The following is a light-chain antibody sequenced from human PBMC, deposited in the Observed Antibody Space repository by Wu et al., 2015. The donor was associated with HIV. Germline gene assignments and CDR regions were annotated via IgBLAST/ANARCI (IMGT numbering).Light chain of an antibody. J-gene: IGKJ1*01. CDR1: QSVSSSY. CDR2: GAS. Sequence: EIVLTQSPGTLSLSPGERATLSCRASQSVSSSYLAWYQQKPGQAPRLLIYGASSRATGIPARFSGSGSGTDFTLTISSLEPEDFAVYYCQHRSNWPPWTFGQGTKVEIK. V-gene: IGKV3D-20*02. CDR3: QHRSNWPPWT.